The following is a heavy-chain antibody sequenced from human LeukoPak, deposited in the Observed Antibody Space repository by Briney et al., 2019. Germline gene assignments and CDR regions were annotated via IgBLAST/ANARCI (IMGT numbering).Heavy chain of an antibody. CDR3: ARMEGSVDQFDY. J-gene: IGHJ4*02. D-gene: IGHD3-3*01. Sequence: SVKVSCKASGGTFSSYTISWVRQAPGQGLEWMGGIIPIFGTANYAQKFQGRVTITADESTSTAYMELSSLRSEDTAVYYCARMEGSVDQFDYWGQGTLVTVSS. V-gene: IGHV1-69*13. CDR1: GGTFSSYT. CDR2: IIPIFGTA.